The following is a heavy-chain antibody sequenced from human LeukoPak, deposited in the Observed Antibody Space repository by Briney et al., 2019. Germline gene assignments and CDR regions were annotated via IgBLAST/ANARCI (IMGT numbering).Heavy chain of an antibody. CDR1: GFTFSSYW. V-gene: IGHV3-7*03. J-gene: IGHJ4*02. CDR3: ASSSEVGDDY. D-gene: IGHD3-16*01. Sequence: GGSLRLSCGGSGFTFSSYWMSWVRQAPGNGLEWVANIKQDGSEKYYADSVKGRFTISRDNAKNSLYLQMNSLRAEDTAVYYCASSSEVGDDYWGQGTLVTVSS. CDR2: IKQDGSEK.